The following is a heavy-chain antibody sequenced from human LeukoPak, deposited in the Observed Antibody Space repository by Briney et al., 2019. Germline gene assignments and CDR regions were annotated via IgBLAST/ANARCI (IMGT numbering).Heavy chain of an antibody. Sequence: GGSLRLSCAASGFTFSSYAMSWVRQAPGKGLEWVSAISGSGGSTYYADSVKSRFTISRDNSKNTLYLQMNSLRAEDTAVYYCAKPSRAGTINYWGQGTLVTVSS. V-gene: IGHV3-23*01. CDR2: ISGSGGST. CDR1: GFTFSSYA. CDR3: AKPSRAGTINY. D-gene: IGHD6-19*01. J-gene: IGHJ4*02.